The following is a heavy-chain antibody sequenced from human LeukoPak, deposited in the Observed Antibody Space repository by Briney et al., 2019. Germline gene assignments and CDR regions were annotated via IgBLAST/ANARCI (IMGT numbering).Heavy chain of an antibody. CDR1: GYTFTSYA. Sequence: SVKVSCKASGYTFTSYAISWVRQAPGQGLEWMGGIIPIFGTANYAQKFQGRVTITADESTSTAYMELSSLRSEDTAVYYCARARYCSSTSCPQASIYYYYYGMDVWGQGTTVTVSS. CDR2: IIPIFGTA. J-gene: IGHJ6*02. V-gene: IGHV1-69*13. CDR3: ARARYCSSTSCPQASIYYYYYGMDV. D-gene: IGHD2-2*01.